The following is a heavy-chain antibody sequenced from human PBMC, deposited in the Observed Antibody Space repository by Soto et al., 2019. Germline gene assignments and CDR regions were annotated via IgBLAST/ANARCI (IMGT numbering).Heavy chain of an antibody. CDR2: IYPAGSDT. CDR3: ARLEHPSSWYGMDV. D-gene: IGHD6-13*01. V-gene: IGHV5-51*01. J-gene: IGHJ6*02. CDR1: GYSFTSYW. Sequence: GESLKILCKGSGYSFTSYWSGWVRQMPGNGLEWLGIIYPAGSDTRYSPSFQGQVTISADKSLSTTSLQWSSLKASDTAMYSCARLEHPSSWYGMDVWGQGTTVTVSS.